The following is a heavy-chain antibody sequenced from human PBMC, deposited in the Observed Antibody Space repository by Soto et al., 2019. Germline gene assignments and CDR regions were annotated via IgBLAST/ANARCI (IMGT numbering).Heavy chain of an antibody. CDR1: GFTFNSYA. CDR2: VSIGGST. J-gene: IGHJ4*02. Sequence: GGSLRLSCAASGFTFNSYAMGWVRQGPGKGLEWVAVVSIGGSTHYADSARGRFTISRDNSKNTLSLQMNSLTAEDTAVYFCAKRRGAGGHFDYWGQGALVTVSS. V-gene: IGHV3-23*01. CDR3: AKRRGAGGHFDY. D-gene: IGHD2-15*01.